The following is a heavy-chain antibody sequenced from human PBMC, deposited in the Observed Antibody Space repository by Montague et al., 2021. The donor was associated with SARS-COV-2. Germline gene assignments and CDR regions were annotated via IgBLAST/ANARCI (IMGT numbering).Heavy chain of an antibody. CDR3: ARQGDQLLLEYWFDP. Sequence: SETLSLTCTVSGGSISSSSYYWGWIRQPPGKGLEWIGSIYYSGSTXYNPSLKSRVTISVDTSKNQFSLKLSSVTAADTAVYYCARQGDQLLLEYWFDPWGQATLVTVS. CDR2: IYYSGST. V-gene: IGHV4-39*01. CDR1: GGSISSSSYY. J-gene: IGHJ5*02. D-gene: IGHD2-2*01.